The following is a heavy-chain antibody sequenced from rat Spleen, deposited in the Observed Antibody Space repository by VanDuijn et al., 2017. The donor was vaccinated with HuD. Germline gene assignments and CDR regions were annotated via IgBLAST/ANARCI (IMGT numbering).Heavy chain of an antibody. CDR2: ISYSGST. CDR1: GDSISSNF. J-gene: IGHJ2*01. CDR3: ARYRGSLQWPFDY. Sequence: EVQLQESGPGLVKPSQSLSLTCSVTGDSISSNFWGWIRKCPGNKMEWMGYISYSGSTDYNPSLKSRISITRATSKNQFFLQLKSVTTEDTATYYCARYRGSLQWPFDYWGQGVMVTVSS. V-gene: IGHV3-1*01. D-gene: IGHD1-1*01.